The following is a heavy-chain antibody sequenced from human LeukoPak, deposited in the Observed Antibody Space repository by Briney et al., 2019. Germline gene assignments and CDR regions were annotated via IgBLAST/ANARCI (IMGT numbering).Heavy chain of an antibody. CDR3: ARVASRIAARPGTKFDY. J-gene: IGHJ4*02. CDR1: GFNFNTYS. D-gene: IGHD6-6*01. CDR2: IWYDGSNK. Sequence: GGSLRLSCAASGFNFNTYSMNWVRQAPGKGLEWVAVIWYDGSNKYYADSVKGRFTISRDNSKNTLYLQMNSLRAEDTAVYYCARVASRIAARPGTKFDYWGQGTLVTVSS. V-gene: IGHV3-33*07.